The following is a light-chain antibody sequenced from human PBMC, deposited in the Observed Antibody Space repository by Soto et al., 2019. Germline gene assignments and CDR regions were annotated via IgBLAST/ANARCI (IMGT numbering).Light chain of an antibody. Sequence: IQLTQSPSSLSASVGDRVTITCRASQGVRSYLAWFQQRPGKAPKLLIFGASTLQNGVPARFSGGGFGTEFTLTITCLQPEDFATYYCHQVYTYPRTFGQGTKVEIK. V-gene: IGKV1-9*01. CDR3: HQVYTYPRT. CDR1: QGVRSY. J-gene: IGKJ1*01. CDR2: GAS.